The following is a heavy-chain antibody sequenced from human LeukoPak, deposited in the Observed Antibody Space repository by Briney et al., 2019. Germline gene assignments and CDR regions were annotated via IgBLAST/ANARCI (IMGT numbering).Heavy chain of an antibody. CDR1: GYTFTGYY. Sequence: GASVNVSCKASGYTFTGYYMHWVRQAPGQGLEWMGWINPNSGGTNYAQKFQGRVTMTRDTSISTAYMELSRLRSDDTAVYYCARDRYDSSGYYYVDYWGQGTLVTVSS. D-gene: IGHD3-22*01. V-gene: IGHV1-2*02. CDR2: INPNSGGT. J-gene: IGHJ4*02. CDR3: ARDRYDSSGYYYVDY.